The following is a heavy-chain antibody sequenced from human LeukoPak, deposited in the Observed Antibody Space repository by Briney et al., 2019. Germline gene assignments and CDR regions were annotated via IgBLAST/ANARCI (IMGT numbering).Heavy chain of an antibody. D-gene: IGHD3-10*01. Sequence: SETLSLTCTVSGGSISSSSYYWGWIRQPPGKGLEWIGSIYYSGSTYYNPSLKSRVTISVDTSKHQFSLKLSSVTAADTAVYYCARLGIIRGKDYWGQGTLVTVSS. J-gene: IGHJ4*02. CDR3: ARLGIIRGKDY. CDR2: IYYSGST. CDR1: GGSISSSSYY. V-gene: IGHV4-39*01.